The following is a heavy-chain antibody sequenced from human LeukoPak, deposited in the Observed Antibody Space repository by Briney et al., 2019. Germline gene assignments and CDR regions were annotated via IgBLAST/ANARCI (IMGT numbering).Heavy chain of an antibody. D-gene: IGHD2-21*02. CDR1: EHPFSGYY. J-gene: IGHJ4*02. Sequence: ASVNPSCTPSEHPFSGYYMHWGRQAPGQGREWMGWINPNIGGTNHSQKFQGRVTMTRDTSISTVYLELSRLRSEDTAVYCCARGPVVVTATPTPGDYWGQGTLVTVSS. CDR2: INPNIGGT. CDR3: ARGPVVVTATPTPGDY. V-gene: IGHV1-2*02.